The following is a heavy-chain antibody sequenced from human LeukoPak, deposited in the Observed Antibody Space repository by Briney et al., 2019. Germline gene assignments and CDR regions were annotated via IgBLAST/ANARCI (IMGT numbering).Heavy chain of an antibody. J-gene: IGHJ4*02. Sequence: SETLCLTCIVSGGSISPYCWSWIRQPPGKGLEWIGYIYYSGTTNYNLSLKSRVTISVDTSKNQFYLKLNAVTAADTAVYYCARHLAGRIFTFDYWGQGTLVTVYS. V-gene: IGHV4-59*01. CDR1: GGSISPYC. D-gene: IGHD6-19*01. CDR3: ARHLAGRIFTFDY. CDR2: IYYSGTT.